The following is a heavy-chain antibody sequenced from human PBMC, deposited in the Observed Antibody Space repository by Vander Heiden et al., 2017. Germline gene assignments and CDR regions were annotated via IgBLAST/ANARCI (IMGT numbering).Heavy chain of an antibody. J-gene: IGHJ4*02. CDR1: GFTFSSYG. CDR2: ISYDGSNK. Sequence: QVQLVESGGGVVQPGRSLRLSCAASGFTFSSYGMHWVRQAPGKGLEWVAVISYDGSNKYYADSVKGRVTISRDNSKNTRDLKMNSMRAEETAVYYCAKDLPGEWELSYEIDYWGQGTLVTVSS. D-gene: IGHD1-26*01. CDR3: AKDLPGEWELSYEIDY. V-gene: IGHV3-30*18.